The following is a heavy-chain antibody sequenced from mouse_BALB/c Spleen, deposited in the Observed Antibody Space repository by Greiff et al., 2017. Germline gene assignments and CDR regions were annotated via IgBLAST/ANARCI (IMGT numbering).Heavy chain of an antibody. CDR2: IYPGDGAT. D-gene: IGHD4-1*01. Sequence: VQLQQSGAELVRPGSSVKLSCTASGYAFSSYWMNWVKQRPGQGLEWIGQIYPGDGATNYNGKFKGKATLTADNSSSTAYMQLSSLTSEDSAVYFCARGGWDVDWCAYWGQGTLVTVSA. J-gene: IGHJ3*01. CDR3: ARGGWDVDWCAY. CDR1: GYAFSSYW. V-gene: IGHV1-80*01.